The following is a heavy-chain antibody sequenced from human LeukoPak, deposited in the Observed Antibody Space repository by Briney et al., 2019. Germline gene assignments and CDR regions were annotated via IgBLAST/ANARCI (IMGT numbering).Heavy chain of an antibody. CDR1: GGTFSSYA. J-gene: IGHJ3*02. CDR3: ASGYYYDSSGYYWPKVDAFDI. D-gene: IGHD3-22*01. Sequence: SVKVSCTASGGTFSSYAISWVRQAPGQGLEWMGGIIPIFGTANYAQKFQGRVTITADESTSTAYMELSSLRSEDTAVYYCASGYYYDSSGYYWPKVDAFDIWGQGTMVTVSS. V-gene: IGHV1-69*13. CDR2: IIPIFGTA.